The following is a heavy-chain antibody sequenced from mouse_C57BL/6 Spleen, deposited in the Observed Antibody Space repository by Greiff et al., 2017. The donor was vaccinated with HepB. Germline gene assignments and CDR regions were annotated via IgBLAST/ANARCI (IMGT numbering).Heavy chain of an antibody. V-gene: IGHV1-47*01. CDR1: GYTFTTYP. CDR3: ARGLLLHWYFDV. D-gene: IGHD2-3*01. Sequence: GYTFTTYPIEWMKQNHGKSLEWIGNFHPYNDDTKYNEKFKGKATLTVEKSSSTVYLELSRLTSDDSAVYYCARGLLLHWYFDVWGTGTTVTVSS. J-gene: IGHJ1*03. CDR2: FHPYNDDT.